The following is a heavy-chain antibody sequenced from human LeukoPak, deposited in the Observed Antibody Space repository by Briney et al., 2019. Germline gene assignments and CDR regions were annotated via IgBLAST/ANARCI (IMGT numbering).Heavy chain of an antibody. V-gene: IGHV1-69*01. Sequence: GSSVKVSCKASGGTFSNHAITWLRQAPGQGFEWMGGVIPILLTPRYAQKFRDRVTITVDEATTTVYFDLNSLTSEDTGVYYCATPDYGGGGHHRQFAYWGQGTLITVSS. CDR2: VIPILLTP. CDR3: ATPDYGGGGHHRQFAY. J-gene: IGHJ4*02. CDR1: GGTFSNHA. D-gene: IGHD4/OR15-4a*01.